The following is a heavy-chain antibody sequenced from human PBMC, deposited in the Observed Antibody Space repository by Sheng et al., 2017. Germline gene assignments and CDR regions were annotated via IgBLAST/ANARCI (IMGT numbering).Heavy chain of an antibody. CDR3: ARDGQLSGADYSYRMDV. CDR1: GGSLTTSSYY. D-gene: IGHD1-26*01. CDR2: VYFSGST. Sequence: QLQESGPGLVKPSETLSLTCTVSGGSLTTSSYYWAWIRQPPGQGLEWIGSVYFSGSTYYNPSLKSRVTISIDTSKNQFSLKLTSVTAADTAVYYCARDGQLSGADYSYRMDVWGQGDHGHRLI. V-gene: IGHV4-39*07. J-gene: IGHJ6*02.